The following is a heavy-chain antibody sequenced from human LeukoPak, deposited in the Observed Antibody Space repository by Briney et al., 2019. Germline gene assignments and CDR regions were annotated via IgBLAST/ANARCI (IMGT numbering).Heavy chain of an antibody. CDR3: ARGRGNRGYDWPYFDF. CDR1: GYDFTNYA. J-gene: IGHJ4*02. CDR2: INAGNGNT. Sequence: ASVKVSCKASGYDFTNYAIHWVRQAPGQRLEWMGWINAGNGNTKYSQKFQGRVTLTRDTSANTAYMELSSLRSEGTAVYYCARGRGNRGYDWPYFDFWGQGTLVTVSS. V-gene: IGHV1-3*01. D-gene: IGHD5-12*01.